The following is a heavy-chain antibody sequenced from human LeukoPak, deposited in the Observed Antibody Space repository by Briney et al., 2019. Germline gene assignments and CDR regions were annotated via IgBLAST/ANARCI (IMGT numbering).Heavy chain of an antibody. D-gene: IGHD3-16*01. Sequence: PGGSLRLSCRTSGFTFSDYWMHWVRQSPGKGLLWVTRINGDGTYTNYAGSVRGRFTISRDNAKNTVYLQMKSLRVGDTAVYYCTRDANWAVNDYWGQGALVTVSS. CDR1: GFTFSDYW. CDR3: TRDANWAVNDY. V-gene: IGHV3-74*01. CDR2: INGDGTYT. J-gene: IGHJ4*02.